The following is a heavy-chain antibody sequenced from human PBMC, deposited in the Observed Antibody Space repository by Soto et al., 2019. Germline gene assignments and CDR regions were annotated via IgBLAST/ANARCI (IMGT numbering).Heavy chain of an antibody. D-gene: IGHD6-13*01. CDR3: ARGGVGYSSSWYRYYYYMDV. J-gene: IGHJ6*03. Sequence: GASVKVSCKASGYTFTSYYMHWVRQAPGQGLEWMGWMNPNSGNTGYAQKFQGRVTMTRNTSISTAYMELSSLRSEDTAVYYCARGGVGYSSSWYRYYYYMDVWGKGTTVTVSS. CDR2: MNPNSGNT. V-gene: IGHV1-8*02. CDR1: GYTFTSYY.